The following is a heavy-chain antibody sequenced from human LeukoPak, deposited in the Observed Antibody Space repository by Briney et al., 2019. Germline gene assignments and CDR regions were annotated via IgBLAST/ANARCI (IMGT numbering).Heavy chain of an antibody. CDR3: ARDIASTRKDV. D-gene: IGHD2-15*01. Sequence: GGSLRLSCVASGFTFRSHGMHWVRQAPGKGLEWVAVIWYDGSNEYFADSVKGRFTISRDNSKNILYLQMNSLRAEDTAVYYCARDIASTRKDVWGQGTTVSVSS. CDR1: GFTFRSHG. CDR2: IWYDGSNE. V-gene: IGHV3-33*01. J-gene: IGHJ6*02.